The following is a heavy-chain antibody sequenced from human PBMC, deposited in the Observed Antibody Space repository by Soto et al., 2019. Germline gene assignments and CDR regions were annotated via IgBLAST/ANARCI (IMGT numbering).Heavy chain of an antibody. J-gene: IGHJ6*02. CDR1: GYTFTSYG. CDR2: ISAYNGNT. V-gene: IGHV1-18*01. D-gene: IGHD2-2*01. Sequence: QVQLVQSGAEVKKPGASVKVSCKASGYTFTSYGISWVRQAPGQGLEWMGWISAYNGNTNYAQKLQGRVTMTTDTSTTTTYMELRSLRSDDTAVYYCAKEGYCISNSCRDYDYYGMDVWGQGTTVTVSS. CDR3: AKEGYCISNSCRDYDYYGMDV.